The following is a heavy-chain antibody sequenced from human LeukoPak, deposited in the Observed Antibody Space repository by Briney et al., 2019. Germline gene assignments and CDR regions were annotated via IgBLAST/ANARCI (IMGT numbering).Heavy chain of an antibody. CDR2: IYYSGST. V-gene: IGHV4-30-4*01. CDR3: ARERIAVAGRMGYFDY. CDR1: GGSISSGDYY. D-gene: IGHD6-19*01. Sequence: SQTLSLTCTVSGGSISSGDYYWSWIRQPPGKGLEWIGYIYYSGSTYYNPSLKSRVTISVDTSKNQFSLKLSSVTAADTAVYYCARERIAVAGRMGYFDYWGQGTLVTVSS. J-gene: IGHJ4*02.